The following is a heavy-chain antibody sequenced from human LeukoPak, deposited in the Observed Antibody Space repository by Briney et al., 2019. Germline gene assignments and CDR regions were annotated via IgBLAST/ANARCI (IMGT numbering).Heavy chain of an antibody. D-gene: IGHD3-10*01. V-gene: IGHV3-53*01. J-gene: IGHJ4*02. CDR3: ARAIFSGSYLGYFDY. CDR2: IYSGGTT. CDR1: GFTVRNNY. Sequence: GGSLRLSCAVSGFTVRNNYMSWVRQAPGKGLEWVSGIYSGGTTYHTNSVKGRFTISRDNSKNTLYLEMNSLRAEDTAVYYCARAIFSGSYLGYFDYWGQGTLVTVSS.